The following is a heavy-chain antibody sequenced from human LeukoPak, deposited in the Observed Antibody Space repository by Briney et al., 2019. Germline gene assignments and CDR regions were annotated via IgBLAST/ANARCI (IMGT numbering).Heavy chain of an antibody. Sequence: LSETLSLTCTVSGGSISSGSYYWSWIRQPAGKGLEWIGRIYTSGSTNYNPSLKSRVTISVDTSKNQFSLKLSSVTAADTAVYYCARAATATVTTPHARYYYYYMDVWGKGTTVTVSS. CDR2: IYTSGST. J-gene: IGHJ6*03. V-gene: IGHV4-61*02. D-gene: IGHD4-17*01. CDR1: GGSISSGSYY. CDR3: ARAATATVTTPHARYYYYYMDV.